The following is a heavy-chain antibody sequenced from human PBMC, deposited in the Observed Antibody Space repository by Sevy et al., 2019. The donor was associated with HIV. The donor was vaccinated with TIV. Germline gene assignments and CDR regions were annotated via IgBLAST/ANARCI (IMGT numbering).Heavy chain of an antibody. Sequence: GGSLRLSCAASGFTFSSYWMHWVRQAPGKGLVWVSRINSDGSSTSYADSVKGRFTISRDNAKNTLYLQMNSLRAEDTAVYYCARGGCSSTSCYLYYYYYGMDVWGQRTTVTVSS. CDR3: ARGGCSSTSCYLYYYYYGMDV. CDR1: GFTFSSYW. CDR2: INSDGSST. J-gene: IGHJ6*02. D-gene: IGHD2-2*01. V-gene: IGHV3-74*01.